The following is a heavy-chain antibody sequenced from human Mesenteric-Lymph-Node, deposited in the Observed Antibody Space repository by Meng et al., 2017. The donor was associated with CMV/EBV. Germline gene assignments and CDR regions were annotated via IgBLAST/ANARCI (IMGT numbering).Heavy chain of an antibody. CDR1: GFTFSSYA. CDR3: ARGYDFWSGYPYGMDV. Sequence: GESLKISCTASGFTFSSYAMTWVRQGPGKGLEYVSAISSNGGSTYYADSVKGRFTISRDNSKNTLYLQMGSLRAEDMAVYYCARGYDFWSGYPYGMDVWGQGTTVTVSS. V-gene: IGHV3-64*02. D-gene: IGHD3-3*01. J-gene: IGHJ6*02. CDR2: ISSNGGST.